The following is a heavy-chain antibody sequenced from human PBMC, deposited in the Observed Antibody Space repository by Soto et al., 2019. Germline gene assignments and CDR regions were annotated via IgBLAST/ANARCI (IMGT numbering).Heavy chain of an antibody. CDR2: ISGSGGST. Sequence: GGSLRLSCAASGFTFSSYAMSWVRQAPGKGLEWVSAISGSGGSTYYAASVKGRFTNSRDNSKNTLYLQMNSLRAEDTAVYYCAKDPSFLYTSFFDYWGQGTLVTVSS. D-gene: IGHD2-2*02. V-gene: IGHV3-23*01. CDR1: GFTFSSYA. J-gene: IGHJ4*02. CDR3: AKDPSFLYTSFFDY.